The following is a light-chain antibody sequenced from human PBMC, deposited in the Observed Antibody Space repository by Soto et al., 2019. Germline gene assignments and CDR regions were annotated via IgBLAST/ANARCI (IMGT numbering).Light chain of an antibody. J-gene: IGLJ1*01. V-gene: IGLV2-14*01. CDR3: SSYTSCSTVYV. Sequence: QSALAQPASVSGSPGQSITISCTGNSSDVGGYNYVSWYQQHPGKAPKLMIYEVSTRPSGVSNRFSGSKSGNTASLTISGLQAEDEADYYCSSYTSCSTVYVVGTWTKVTVL. CDR1: SSDVGGYNY. CDR2: EVS.